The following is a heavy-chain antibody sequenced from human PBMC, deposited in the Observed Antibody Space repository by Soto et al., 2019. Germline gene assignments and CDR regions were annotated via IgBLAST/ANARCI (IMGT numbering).Heavy chain of an antibody. CDR2: TCYRSKWYN. V-gene: IGHV6-1*01. CDR3: ARGTSSSKTFDY. CDR1: GDSVSSNSAA. J-gene: IGHJ4*02. Sequence: SQTLSLTCAISGDSVSSNSAAWNWIRQSPSRGLEWLGRTCYRSKWYNDYAVSVKSRITIDPDTSKNQFSLQLNSVTPDDTAVYFCARGTSSSKTFDYWGQGTLVTVSS. D-gene: IGHD6-6*01.